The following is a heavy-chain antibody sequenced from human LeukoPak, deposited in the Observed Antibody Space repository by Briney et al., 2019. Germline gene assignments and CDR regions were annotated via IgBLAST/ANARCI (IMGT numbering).Heavy chain of an antibody. CDR3: ARGGVYCGGDCYSGLSY. J-gene: IGHJ4*02. CDR1: GGSISSYY. D-gene: IGHD2-21*02. V-gene: IGHV4-4*07. Sequence: PSETLSLTCTVSGGSISSYYWRWIRQPAGKGLEWIGRIYTSGSTNYNPSLKSRVTMSVDTSKNQFSLKLSSVTAADTAVYYCARGGVYCGGDCYSGLSYWGQGTLVTVSS. CDR2: IYTSGST.